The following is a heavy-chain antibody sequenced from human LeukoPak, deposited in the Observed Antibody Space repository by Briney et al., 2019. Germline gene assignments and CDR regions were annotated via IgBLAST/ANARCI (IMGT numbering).Heavy chain of an antibody. CDR1: GFTFSSYG. CDR2: ISYDGSNK. J-gene: IGHJ4*02. D-gene: IGHD6-19*01. V-gene: IGHV3-30*03. Sequence: SLRLSCAASGFTFSSYGMHWVRQAPGKGLEWVAVISYDGSNKYYADSVKGRFTIFRDNSKNTLYLQMNSLRSEDTAVYYCARDGIAVAVIWGQGTLVTVSS. CDR3: ARDGIAVAVI.